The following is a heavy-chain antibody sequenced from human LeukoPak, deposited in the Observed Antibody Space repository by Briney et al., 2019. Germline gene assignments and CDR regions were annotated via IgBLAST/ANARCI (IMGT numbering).Heavy chain of an antibody. CDR3: ARDPDSGYSYGTPSGYGMDV. CDR1: GFTFNIYA. V-gene: IGHV3-30*04. D-gene: IGHD5-18*01. CDR2: TSFDGRNK. J-gene: IGHJ6*04. Sequence: PGGSLRLSCAASGFTFNIYAMHWVRQAPGKGLEWVAVTSFDGRNKYHADSVRGRFTISRDNSKNTLYLQMNNLKAEDTAVYYCARDPDSGYSYGTPSGYGMDVWGKGTTVTVSS.